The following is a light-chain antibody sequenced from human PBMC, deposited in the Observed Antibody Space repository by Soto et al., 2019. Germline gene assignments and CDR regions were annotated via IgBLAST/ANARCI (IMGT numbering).Light chain of an antibody. CDR3: QQYGGVPYT. V-gene: IGKV3-20*01. Sequence: EIVLTQSPGTLSVSPGQTATLSCRASESISRDYLAWYQQRLGQAPRLLIYGASSGATGIPDRFSGSGSGTDFTLTISTLEPEDFAIYYCQQYGGVPYTFGQGTKLEIK. CDR1: ESISRDY. CDR2: GAS. J-gene: IGKJ2*01.